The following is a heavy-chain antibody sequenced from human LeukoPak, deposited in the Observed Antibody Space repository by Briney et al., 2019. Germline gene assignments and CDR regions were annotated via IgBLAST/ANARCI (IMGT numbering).Heavy chain of an antibody. J-gene: IGHJ4*02. D-gene: IGHD3-22*01. CDR3: ARDQGSSGYYQGPIDY. CDR1: GYTFTSYY. Sequence: ASVKVSCKASGYTFTSYYMHWVRQAPGQGLEWMGIINPSGGSTSYAQKFQGRVTMTRDTSTSTVYMELSSLRSEDTAVYYCARDQGSSGYYQGPIDYWGQGTLVTVSS. V-gene: IGHV1-46*01. CDR2: INPSGGST.